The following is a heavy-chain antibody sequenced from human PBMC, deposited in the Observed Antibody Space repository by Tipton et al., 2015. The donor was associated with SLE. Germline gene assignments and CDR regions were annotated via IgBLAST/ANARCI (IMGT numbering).Heavy chain of an antibody. CDR1: GFTFSSYE. CDR2: ITSAGAI. CDR3: TRSYFYDSNIFDS. D-gene: IGHD4-11*01. V-gene: IGHV3-48*03. J-gene: IGHJ4*02. Sequence: SLRLSCATSGFTFSSYEMIWVRQAPGKGLEWVSSITSAGAIYYADSVKDRFTISRDNGKNTLYLQMDSLRAEDSAFYYCTRSYFYDSNIFDSWGLGTLVTVSS.